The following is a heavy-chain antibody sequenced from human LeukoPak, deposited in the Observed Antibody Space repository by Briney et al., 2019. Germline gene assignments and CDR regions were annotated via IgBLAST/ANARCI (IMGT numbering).Heavy chain of an antibody. D-gene: IGHD3-10*01. V-gene: IGHV1-69*04. CDR2: IIPILGIA. Sequence: GASVKVSRKASGGTFSSYAISWVRQAPGQGLEWMGRIIPILGIANYAQKFQGRVTITADKSTSTAYMELSSLRSEDTAVYYCARDGDYGTGSYYRGCIDSWGQGTPVTVSP. CDR1: GGTFSSYA. J-gene: IGHJ4*02. CDR3: ARDGDYGTGSYYRGCIDS.